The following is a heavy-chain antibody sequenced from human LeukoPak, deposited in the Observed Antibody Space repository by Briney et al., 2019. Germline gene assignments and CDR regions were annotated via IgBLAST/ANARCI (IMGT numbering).Heavy chain of an antibody. CDR1: GYSISSGYY. CDR2: IYHSGST. D-gene: IGHD6-19*01. CDR3: ARGAGWYEY. V-gene: IGHV4-38-2*02. J-gene: IGHJ4*02. Sequence: PSETLSLTCTVSGYSISSGYYWGWIRQPPGKGLEWIGSIYHSGSTNYNPSLKSRVTISGDTSKNQFSLRLTSMSAADTAVYYCARGAGWYEYWGQGTLVTVSS.